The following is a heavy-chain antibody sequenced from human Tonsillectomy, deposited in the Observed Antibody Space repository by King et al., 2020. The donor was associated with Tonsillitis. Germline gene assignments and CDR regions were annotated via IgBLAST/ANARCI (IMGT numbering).Heavy chain of an antibody. CDR3: ASPGLYGDYVYDY. CDR2: IYYSGST. Sequence: QLQESGPGLVKPSETLSLTCTVSGGSISSSSYYWGWIRQPPGKGLEWIGSIYYSGSTYYNPSLKSRVTISVDTSKNQFSLKLNSVTAADTAVYYCASPGLYGDYVYDYWGQGTLVTVSS. D-gene: IGHD4-17*01. CDR1: GGSISSSSYY. J-gene: IGHJ4*02. V-gene: IGHV4-39*07.